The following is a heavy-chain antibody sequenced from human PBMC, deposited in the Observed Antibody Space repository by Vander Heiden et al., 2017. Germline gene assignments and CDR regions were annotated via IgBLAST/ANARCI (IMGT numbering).Heavy chain of an antibody. CDR3: AGMAGIAAAGPANYYYGMDV. D-gene: IGHD6-13*01. J-gene: IGHJ6*02. CDR2: ISSSSSYI. V-gene: IGHV3-21*01. CDR1: GFTFSSYS. Sequence: EVQLVESGGGLVKPGGSLRLSCAASGFTFSSYSMNWVRQAPGKGLEWVSSISSSSSYIYYADSVKGRFTISRDNAKNSLYLQMNSLRAEDTAVYYCAGMAGIAAAGPANYYYGMDVWGQGTTVTVSS.